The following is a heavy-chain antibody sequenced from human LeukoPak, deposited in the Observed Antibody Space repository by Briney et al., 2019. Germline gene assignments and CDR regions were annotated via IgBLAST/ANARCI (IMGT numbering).Heavy chain of an antibody. V-gene: IGHV3-49*03. CDR3: AKDLALSVAGPFDY. CDR2: NRSKAYGGTT. Sequence: GGSLRLSCTASGFTFGDYAMSWFRQAPGKGLEWVGYNRSKAYGGTTEYAASVKGRFTISRDDSKSIAYLQMNSLRAEDTAVYYCAKDLALSVAGPFDYWGQGTPVTVSS. D-gene: IGHD6-19*01. J-gene: IGHJ4*02. CDR1: GFTFGDYA.